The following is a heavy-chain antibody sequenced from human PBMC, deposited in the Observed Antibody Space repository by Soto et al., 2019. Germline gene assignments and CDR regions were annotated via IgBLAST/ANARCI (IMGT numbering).Heavy chain of an antibody. CDR2: IDPSDSYT. CDR3: ASVAVTVGYYCGKGGYNEDNYYYGMDV. V-gene: IGHV5-10-1*01. J-gene: IGHJ6*02. CDR1: GYSFTSYW. D-gene: IGHD2-15*01. Sequence: GESLKISCKGSGYSFTSYWISWVRQMPGKGLEWMGRIDPSDSYTNYSPSFQGHVTISADKSISTAYLQWSSLKASDTAMYYWASVAVTVGYYCGKGGYNEDNYYYGMDVWGQGTTVTVSS.